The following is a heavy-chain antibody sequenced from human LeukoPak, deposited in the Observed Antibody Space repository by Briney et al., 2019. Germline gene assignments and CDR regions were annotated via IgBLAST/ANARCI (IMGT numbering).Heavy chain of an antibody. CDR2: ITSSSSYI. CDR3: AREKKTYYYDSSGNPHAFDI. D-gene: IGHD3-22*01. CDR1: GFTFSSYS. V-gene: IGHV3-21*01. J-gene: IGHJ3*02. Sequence: GGSLRLSCAASGFTFSSYSMNWVRQAPGKGLEWVSSITSSSSYIYYADSVKGRFTISRDNAKNSLYLQMNSLRAEDTAVYYCAREKKTYYYDSSGNPHAFDIWGQGTMVTVSS.